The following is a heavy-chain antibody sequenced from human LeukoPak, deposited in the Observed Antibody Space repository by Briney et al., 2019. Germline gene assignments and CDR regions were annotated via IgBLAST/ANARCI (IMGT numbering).Heavy chain of an antibody. J-gene: IGHJ4*02. CDR2: INHSGST. CDR1: GGSFSGYY. D-gene: IGHD4-17*01. CDR3: GRGGDYGDNGYFDY. Sequence: SETLSLTCAVYGGSFSGYYWSWIRQPPGKGLEWIGEINHSGSTNYNPSLKSRVTISVDTSKNQFSLKLSSVTAADTAVYYCGRGGDYGDNGYFDYWGQGTLVTVSS. V-gene: IGHV4-34*01.